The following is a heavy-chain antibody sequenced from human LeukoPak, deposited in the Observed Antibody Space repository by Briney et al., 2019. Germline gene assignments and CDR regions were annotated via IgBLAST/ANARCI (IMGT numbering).Heavy chain of an antibody. Sequence: GGSLRLSCAASGFTFDDYAKHWVRQAPGKGLEWVSGISWNSGSIGYADSVKGRFTISRDNAKNSLYLQMNSLRAEDTALYYCAKDSDPYYYGSRAYYYGMDVWGQGTTVTVSS. CDR2: ISWNSGSI. CDR3: AKDSDPYYYGSRAYYYGMDV. J-gene: IGHJ6*02. D-gene: IGHD3-10*01. CDR1: GFTFDDYA. V-gene: IGHV3-9*01.